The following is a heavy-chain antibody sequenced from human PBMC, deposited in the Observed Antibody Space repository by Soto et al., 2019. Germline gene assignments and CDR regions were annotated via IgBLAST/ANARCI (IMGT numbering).Heavy chain of an antibody. CDR2: IKQDGSEK. Sequence: EVQLVESGGGLVQPGGSLRLSCAASGFTFSSYWLSWVRQAPGKGLEWVANIKQDGSEKYYVDSVKGRFTISRDNAKNSLYLQMNSLRAEDTAVYYCARGGHYDFWSGYNGIDVWGQGTTVTVSS. D-gene: IGHD3-3*01. CDR3: ARGGHYDFWSGYNGIDV. CDR1: GFTFSSYW. J-gene: IGHJ6*02. V-gene: IGHV3-7*01.